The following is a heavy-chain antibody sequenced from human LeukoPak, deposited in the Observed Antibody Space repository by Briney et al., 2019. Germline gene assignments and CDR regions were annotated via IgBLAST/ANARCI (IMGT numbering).Heavy chain of an antibody. CDR2: INTYNGNT. Sequence: GASVKVFCKASGYTFISYSISWVRQAPGQGLEWMGWINTYNGNTNYAQKLQGRVTMTTDTSTSTAYMELRSLRSDDTAVYYCARTIEGWTYGQRYHYMDVWGKGTTVTISS. CDR1: GYTFISYS. CDR3: ARTIEGWTYGQRYHYMDV. V-gene: IGHV1-18*01. J-gene: IGHJ6*03. D-gene: IGHD3-10*01.